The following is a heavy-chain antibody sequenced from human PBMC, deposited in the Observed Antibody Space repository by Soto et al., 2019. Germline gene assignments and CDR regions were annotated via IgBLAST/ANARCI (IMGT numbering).Heavy chain of an antibody. CDR3: AKDSGGSGWYLDY. CDR1: GFTFSSYG. J-gene: IGHJ4*02. CDR2: ISYDGSNK. D-gene: IGHD6-19*01. Sequence: QVQLVESGGGVVQPGRSLRLSCAASGFTFSSYGMHWVRQAPGKGLEWVAVISYDGSNKYYADSVKGRFTISRDNSKNTLYLQMNSLRAEDTAVYYCAKDSGGSGWYLDYWGQGTLVTVSS. V-gene: IGHV3-30*18.